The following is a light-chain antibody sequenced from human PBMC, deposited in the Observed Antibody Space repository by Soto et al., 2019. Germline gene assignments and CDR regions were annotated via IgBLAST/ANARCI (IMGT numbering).Light chain of an antibody. CDR2: DAS. J-gene: IGKJ2*01. V-gene: IGKV1-5*01. CDR1: QSISSW. Sequence: DIQMTQSPSTLSASVGDRVTITCRASQSISSWLAWYQQKPGKAPKLLIYDASSLESGVPSRFSGSGSGTEFTLTISSLQHADFATYYCQQYNSYSPMVTFGQGNKREIK. CDR3: QQYNSYSPMVT.